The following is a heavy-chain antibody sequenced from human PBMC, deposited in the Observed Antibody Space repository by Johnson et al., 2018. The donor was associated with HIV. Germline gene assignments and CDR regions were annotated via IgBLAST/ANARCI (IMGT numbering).Heavy chain of an antibody. CDR1: GFTFSSYG. V-gene: IGHV3-33*01. Sequence: QVQLVESGGGVVQPGRSLRLSCAASGFTFSSYGMHWVRQAPGQGLEWVAFIRYDGSNKYYADSVKGRFTISRDNSKNTRYLQMNSLRAEDTDVYSCARDRASILWVGATQFAFDIWGQGTMVTVSS. CDR2: IRYDGSNK. CDR3: ARDRASILWVGATQFAFDI. D-gene: IGHD2-21*01. J-gene: IGHJ3*02.